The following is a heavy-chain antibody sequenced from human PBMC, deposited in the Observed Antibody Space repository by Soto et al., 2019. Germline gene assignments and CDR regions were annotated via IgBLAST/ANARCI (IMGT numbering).Heavy chain of an antibody. Sequence: SETLSLTCTVSGASISTYYWSWIRQTPGKGLELIGYIYSSGTTDYNPSLKSRVTISVDATNNQFSLRLTSVTAADTAVYYCARAGDSSGYYYVFDYWGPGTQVTVSS. CDR3: ARAGDSSGYYYVFDY. CDR2: IYSSGTT. V-gene: IGHV4-59*01. J-gene: IGHJ4*02. CDR1: GASISTYY. D-gene: IGHD3-22*01.